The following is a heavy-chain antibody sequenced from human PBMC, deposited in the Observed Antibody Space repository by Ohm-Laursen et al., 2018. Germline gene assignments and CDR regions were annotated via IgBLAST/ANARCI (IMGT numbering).Heavy chain of an antibody. CDR2: ISYSGST. V-gene: IGHV4-39*01. CDR3: AEDYHMDV. Sequence: SDTLSLTCTVSGGSISSSSYYWGWIRQPPGKGLEWIGSISYSGSTYYSPSLKSRVTISVDTSKNQFSLKLSSVTAADTAVYFCAEDYHMDVWGQGTTVTVSS. CDR1: GGSISSSSYY. J-gene: IGHJ6*02.